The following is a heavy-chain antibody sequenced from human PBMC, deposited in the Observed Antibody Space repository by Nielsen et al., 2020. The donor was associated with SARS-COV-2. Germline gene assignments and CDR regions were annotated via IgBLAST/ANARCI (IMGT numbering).Heavy chain of an antibody. Sequence: SVKVSCKASGYTFTSYYMHWVRQAPGQGLEWMGGIIPIFGTANYAQKFQGRVTITADKSTSTAYMELSSLRSEDTAVYYCARGQMVRGVVAFYYYGMDVWGQGTTVTVSS. CDR1: GYTFTSYY. V-gene: IGHV1-69*06. CDR2: IIPIFGTA. CDR3: ARGQMVRGVVAFYYYGMDV. J-gene: IGHJ6*02. D-gene: IGHD3-10*01.